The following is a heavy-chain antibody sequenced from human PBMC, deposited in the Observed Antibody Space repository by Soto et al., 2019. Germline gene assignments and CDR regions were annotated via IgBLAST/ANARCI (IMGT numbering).Heavy chain of an antibody. D-gene: IGHD3-16*01. Sequence: EVQLVDSGGGLVQPGGSLRLSCAASGFTFSTYWMTWVRQPPGKGLEWVANMDQDGSETYYVDSVRGRFTVSRDNAKNSLYLQMNSLRVEDTAVYYCVCGGNFFIYWGQGTLVTVSP. CDR2: MDQDGSET. CDR3: VCGGNFFIY. V-gene: IGHV3-7*01. CDR1: GFTFSTYW. J-gene: IGHJ4*02.